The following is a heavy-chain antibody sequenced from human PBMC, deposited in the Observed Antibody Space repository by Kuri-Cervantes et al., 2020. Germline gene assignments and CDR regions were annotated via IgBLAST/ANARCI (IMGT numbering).Heavy chain of an antibody. CDR1: GSTFSNYG. D-gene: IGHD3-16*01. CDR2: IIPILGTT. Sequence: SVKVSCKTSGSTFSNYGIGWVRQAPGEGLAWMGGIIPILGTTHYAQKFQDRVTFTADKSTTTAYMELSNLRSEDTAVYYCARERQWGRNYYFDSWGQGTLVTVSS. V-gene: IGHV1-69*10. CDR3: ARERQWGRNYYFDS. J-gene: IGHJ4*02.